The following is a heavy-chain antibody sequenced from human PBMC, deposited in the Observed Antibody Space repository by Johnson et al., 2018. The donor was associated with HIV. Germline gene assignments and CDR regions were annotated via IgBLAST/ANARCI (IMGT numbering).Heavy chain of an antibody. J-gene: IGHJ3*01. V-gene: IGHV3-30*18. CDR1: GFTFSRFG. Sequence: QVQLVESGGGVVQPGRSLRLSCAASGFTFSRFGMHWVRQAPGKGLEWVAVISYDGSKKYYAESVKGRITISRDNSKNTLDLQMNSLRPEDTAVYYCAKLHCAGGVCDYDILYDAFDVWGQGTMVTGSS. CDR3: AKLHCAGGVCDYDILYDAFDV. D-gene: IGHD2-8*02. CDR2: ISYDGSKK.